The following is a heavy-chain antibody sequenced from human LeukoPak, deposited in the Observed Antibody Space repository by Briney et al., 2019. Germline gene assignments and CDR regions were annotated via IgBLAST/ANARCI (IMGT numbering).Heavy chain of an antibody. V-gene: IGHV4-4*02. D-gene: IGHD1-26*01. Sequence: PSGTLSLTCAVSGGSISSSNWWSWVRQPPGKGLEWIGEINHSGSTNYNPSLKSRVTISVDTSKNQFSLKLSSVTAADTAVYYCARHGRASGSYLNYYYYYMDVWGKGPRSPSP. CDR2: INHSGST. J-gene: IGHJ6*03. CDR3: ARHGRASGSYLNYYYYYMDV. CDR1: GGSISSSNW.